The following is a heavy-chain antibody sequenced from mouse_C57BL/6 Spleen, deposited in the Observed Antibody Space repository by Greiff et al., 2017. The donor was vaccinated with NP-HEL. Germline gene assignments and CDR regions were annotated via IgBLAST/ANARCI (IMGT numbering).Heavy chain of an antibody. D-gene: IGHD2-2*01. V-gene: IGHV1-80*01. Sequence: QVQLKESGAELVKPGASVKISCKASGYAFTSYWMNWVKQRPGKGLEWIGQIYPGDGDTNYNGKFKGKATLTADKSSSTAYMQLSSLTSEDSAVYCCARWGNGYDRDCYAMDYWGQGTTVTVSS. J-gene: IGHJ4*01. CDR1: GYAFTSYW. CDR2: IYPGDGDT. CDR3: ARWGNGYDRDCYAMDY.